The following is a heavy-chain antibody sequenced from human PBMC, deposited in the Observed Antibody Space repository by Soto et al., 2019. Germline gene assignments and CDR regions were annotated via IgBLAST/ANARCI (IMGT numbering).Heavy chain of an antibody. Sequence: GGSLRISCAVSGFNVTNTYMSWVRQAPGKGLERVSVIYRGFSTFYVDPVKGRVTVSRDDSENTVSLQMNSLRAEDTAVYYCGRESTHITGFGLPIMGPNGVDVCGRGTMGTVSS. D-gene: IGHD3-3*01. V-gene: IGHV3-53*01. CDR2: IYRGFST. CDR1: GFNVTNTY. CDR3: GRESTHITGFGLPIMGPNGVDV. J-gene: IGHJ6*02.